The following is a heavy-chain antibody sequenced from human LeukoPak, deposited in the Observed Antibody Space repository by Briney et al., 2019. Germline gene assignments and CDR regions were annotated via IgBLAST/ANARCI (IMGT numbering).Heavy chain of an antibody. J-gene: IGHJ6*03. CDR1: SGSISTSNYY. CDR2: IFYSGST. D-gene: IGHD3-10*01. Sequence: SETLSLTCTVSSGSISTSNYYWGWVRQPPGKALEWIGNIFYSGSTYYSPSLKSRVTISVDTSKNQFSLKLSSVTAADTAVYYCARDNPAYYYGSGSYYWNYYYYYMDVWGKGTTVTISS. V-gene: IGHV4-39*07. CDR3: ARDNPAYYYGSGSYYWNYYYYYMDV.